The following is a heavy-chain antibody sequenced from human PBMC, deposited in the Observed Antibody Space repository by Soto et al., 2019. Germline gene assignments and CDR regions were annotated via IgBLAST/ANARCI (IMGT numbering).Heavy chain of an antibody. V-gene: IGHV4-31*03. J-gene: IGHJ5*02. CDR1: GGSISSGGYY. CDR3: ARGGGITCGGVIAPNWFDP. CDR2: IHYSGST. D-gene: IGHD3-16*02. Sequence: QVQLQESGPGLVKPSQTLSLTCTVSGGSISSGGYYWSWIRQHPGKGLEWIGYIHYSGSTYYNPSPKSRVTVSVDTSNHQSALKLSSVPAADTAVYYCARGGGITCGGVIAPNWFDPWGQGTLVTVSS.